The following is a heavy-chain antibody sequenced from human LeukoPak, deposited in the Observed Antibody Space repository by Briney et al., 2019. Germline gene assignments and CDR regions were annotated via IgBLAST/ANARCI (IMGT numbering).Heavy chain of an antibody. V-gene: IGHV1-2*02. Sequence: ASVKVSCKASGYTFNAYYIHWVRQAPRQGLEWMGWINPHSDGTNSTQKFQDRVTMTRDTSISTVYMELSRLRSDDTAVYYCARDRDSYGDYYFFYMDVWGKGTTVAVSS. CDR1: GYTFNAYY. CDR3: ARDRDSYGDYYFFYMDV. J-gene: IGHJ6*03. D-gene: IGHD5-18*01. CDR2: INPHSDGT.